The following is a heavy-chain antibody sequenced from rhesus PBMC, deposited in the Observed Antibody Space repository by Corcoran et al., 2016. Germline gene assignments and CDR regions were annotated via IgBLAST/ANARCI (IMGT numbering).Heavy chain of an antibody. D-gene: IGHD6-31*01. CDR1: GGAISGDY. V-gene: IGHV4S11*01. Sequence: QVQLQESGPGLVKPPETLSLTCTVPGGAISGDYWNWMRQTPGKGLEWVANIHGSGTTNHYKPSLKSLVTLSMDTSKNQFSLKLTSVTAADTAVYYCARQTSGWAVTDVWGPGVLVTVSS. J-gene: IGHJ5-1*01. CDR3: ARQTSGWAVTDV. CDR2: IHGSGTTN.